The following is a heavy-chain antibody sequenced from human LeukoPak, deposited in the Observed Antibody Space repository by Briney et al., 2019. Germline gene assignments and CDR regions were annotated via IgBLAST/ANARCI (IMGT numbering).Heavy chain of an antibody. CDR2: IYFSGST. V-gene: IGHV4-39*01. D-gene: IGHD3-10*01. Sequence: PSETLSLTCTVSGGSISSSSYFWGWICQPPGKGLEWIGSIYFSGSTYYNPSLKSRVTISVDTSKNQFSLKLSSVTAADTAVYYCARHIKAGGYFDLWGRGTLVTVSS. J-gene: IGHJ2*01. CDR1: GGSISSSSYF. CDR3: ARHIKAGGYFDL.